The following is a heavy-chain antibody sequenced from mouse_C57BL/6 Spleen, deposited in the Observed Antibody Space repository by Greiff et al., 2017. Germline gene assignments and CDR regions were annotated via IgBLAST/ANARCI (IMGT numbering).Heavy chain of an antibody. CDR1: GYAFTNYL. Sequence: VKLMESGAELVRPGTSVKVSCKASGYAFTNYLIEWVKQRPGQGLEWIGVINPGSGGTNYNEKFKGKATLTADKSSSTAYMQLSSLTSEDSAVYFCARKGDSPMDYWGQGTSVTVSS. CDR2: INPGSGGT. V-gene: IGHV1-54*01. J-gene: IGHJ4*01. D-gene: IGHD3-3*01. CDR3: ARKGDSPMDY.